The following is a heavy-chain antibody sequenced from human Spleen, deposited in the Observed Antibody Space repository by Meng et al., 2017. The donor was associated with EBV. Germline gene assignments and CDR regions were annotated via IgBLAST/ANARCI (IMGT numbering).Heavy chain of an antibody. CDR2: INHSRDT. D-gene: IGHD5-24*01. J-gene: IGHJ4*02. Sequence: VHRQQWGTGLLKPSGTLSLTCAVYGGSFSGYYWSWIRQSPGKGLEWIGEINHSRDTHYSPSLKSRVTLSVDTSRNEFSLKLRSVTAADTAIYFCAYNNYSPRFDYWGQGILVTVAS. V-gene: IGHV4-34*01. CDR1: GGSFSGYY. CDR3: AYNNYSPRFDY.